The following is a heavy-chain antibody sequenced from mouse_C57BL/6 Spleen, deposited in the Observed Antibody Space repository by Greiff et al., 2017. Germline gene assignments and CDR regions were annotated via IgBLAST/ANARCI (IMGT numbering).Heavy chain of an antibody. J-gene: IGHJ4*01. CDR3: ARDAATIGVDY. D-gene: IGHD1-1*02. CDR2: ISDGGSYT. V-gene: IGHV5-4*01. CDR1: GFTFSSYS. Sequence: EVMLLEPGGGLVKPGGSLKLSCEASGFTFSSYSMSWVRQTPGQGLEWIGTISDGGSYTNYPDKVKGRFTITRDNAKNNRYLQMSHLKSEDTAMYYCARDAATIGVDYWGQGTSVTVSS.